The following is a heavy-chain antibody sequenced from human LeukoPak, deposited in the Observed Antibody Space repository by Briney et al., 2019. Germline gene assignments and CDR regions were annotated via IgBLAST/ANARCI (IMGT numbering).Heavy chain of an antibody. CDR3: VRVKGSYFDY. V-gene: IGHV3-48*01. CDR1: GFPLSSYS. Sequence: GGSLRLSCAASGFPLSSYSINWVRQAPGKGLEWVSYISSSGSAIYYVDSVKGRFTVSRDNAKNSLFLQMNSPRAEDTAAYYCVRVKGSYFDYWGQGALVTVSS. D-gene: IGHD2-15*01. J-gene: IGHJ4*02. CDR2: ISSSGSAI.